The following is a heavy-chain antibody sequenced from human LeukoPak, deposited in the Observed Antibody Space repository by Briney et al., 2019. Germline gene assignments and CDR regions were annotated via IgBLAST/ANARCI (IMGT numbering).Heavy chain of an antibody. J-gene: IGHJ4*02. CDR1: GYTFTSYY. V-gene: IGHV1-46*01. Sequence: GASVKVSCKASGYTFTSYYMHWGRQAPGQGLEWMGIINPSGGSTSYAQKSQGRVTMPRDTSTSTVYMELSSLRSEDTAVYYCAQWWYSGYDLFDYWGQGTLVTVSS. CDR2: INPSGGST. D-gene: IGHD5-12*01. CDR3: AQWWYSGYDLFDY.